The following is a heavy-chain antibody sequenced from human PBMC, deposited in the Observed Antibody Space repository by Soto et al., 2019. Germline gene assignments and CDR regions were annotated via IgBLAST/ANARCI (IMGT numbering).Heavy chain of an antibody. V-gene: IGHV3-7*01. J-gene: IGHJ4*02. Sequence: GGALRLSCAASGFTFSSFWMSWVRQAPGKGLEWVATINPDGSYKQYVDSVKGRFTMSRDNAENSLYLQMDSLRVEDTALYYCARDYRADWGQGTLVTVSS. CDR1: GFTFSSFW. CDR3: ARDYRAD. D-gene: IGHD1-26*01. CDR2: INPDGSYK.